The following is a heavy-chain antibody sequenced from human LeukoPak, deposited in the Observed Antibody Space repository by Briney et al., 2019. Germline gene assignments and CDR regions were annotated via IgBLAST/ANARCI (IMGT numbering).Heavy chain of an antibody. D-gene: IGHD5-18*01. Sequence: SETLSLTCTVSGASITSYYWSWIRQPPGKGLEWIGEINHSGSTNYNPSLKSRVTISVDTSKNQFSLKLSSVTAADTAVYYCARIRLRWNTAMVTCFDYWGQGTLVTVSS. J-gene: IGHJ4*02. V-gene: IGHV4-34*01. CDR1: GASITSYY. CDR3: ARIRLRWNTAMVTCFDY. CDR2: INHSGST.